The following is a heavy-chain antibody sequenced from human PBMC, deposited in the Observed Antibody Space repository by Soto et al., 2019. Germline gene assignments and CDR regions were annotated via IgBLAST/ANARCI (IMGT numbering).Heavy chain of an antibody. V-gene: IGHV5-10-1*01. Sequence: PGESLKISSKGSGYNFISYWIDWVRQIPGKGLEWMGRIDPSDSYTNYSPSFQGHVTISADKSISTAYLQWSSLKASDTAMYYCARTSMQSRGYSYGHGGMDVWGQGTTVTVSS. CDR2: IDPSDSYT. CDR1: GYNFISYW. J-gene: IGHJ6*02. D-gene: IGHD5-18*01. CDR3: ARTSMQSRGYSYGHGGMDV.